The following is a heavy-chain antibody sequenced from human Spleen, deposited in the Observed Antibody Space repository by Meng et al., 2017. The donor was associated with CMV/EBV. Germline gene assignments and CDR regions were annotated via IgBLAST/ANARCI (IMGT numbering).Heavy chain of an antibody. CDR2: IWYDGSNK. D-gene: IGHD3-16*01. J-gene: IGHJ4*02. Sequence: GGSLRLSCEASGFTFSRYGMHWVRQTPGKGLEWVAVIWYDGSNKYYADSVKGRFTISRDNAKNSLYLEMNSLRVEDTAVYYCGSREGGYWGQGTLVTVSS. CDR3: GSREGGY. V-gene: IGHV3-33*03. CDR1: GFTFSRYG.